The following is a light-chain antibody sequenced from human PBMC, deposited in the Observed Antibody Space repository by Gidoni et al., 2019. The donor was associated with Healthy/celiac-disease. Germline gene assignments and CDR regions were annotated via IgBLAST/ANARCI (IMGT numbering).Light chain of an antibody. J-gene: IGLJ2*01. V-gene: IGLV3-1*01. CDR3: QAWDSSTVV. CDR2: KES. Sequence: SYELTQPPSVSVSPGQTASITCTGDKLGDEYACWYQQKPGQSPVLVIYKESKRPSGIPERFSGSNSGNTATLTISGTKEMDVADYYCQAWDSSTVVFGGGTKLTVL. CDR1: KLGDEY.